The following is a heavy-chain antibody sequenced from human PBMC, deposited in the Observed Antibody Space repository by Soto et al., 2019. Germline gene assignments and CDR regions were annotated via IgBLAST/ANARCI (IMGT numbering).Heavy chain of an antibody. Sequence: QLQLQESGPGLVKPSETLSITCTVSGGSISNSSYYWGWIRQPPGKGLEWIGHIYYTGTSYSNPSLKGRVTLSVDTSKNQFSLKLNSMTAADTAVFYCTRLQRRWLSSDSWGQGTLVTVSS. CDR3: TRLQRRWLSSDS. D-gene: IGHD5-12*01. CDR1: GGSISNSSYY. J-gene: IGHJ4*02. V-gene: IGHV4-39*01. CDR2: IYYTGTS.